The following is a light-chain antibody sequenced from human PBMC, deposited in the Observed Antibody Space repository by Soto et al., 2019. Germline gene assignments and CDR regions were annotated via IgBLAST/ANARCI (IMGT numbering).Light chain of an antibody. J-gene: IGKJ5*01. CDR3: QQYGSSPPIT. Sequence: EIVLTQSPGTLSLSQGDRATLSCRASQSVSSSDLAWYQQKPGQAPRLVIYGASSRATGIPDRFSGSRSGTDFTLTSSRLEPEDFAVYYCQQYGSSPPITFGQGTRLQIK. CDR2: GAS. V-gene: IGKV3-20*01. CDR1: QSVSSSD.